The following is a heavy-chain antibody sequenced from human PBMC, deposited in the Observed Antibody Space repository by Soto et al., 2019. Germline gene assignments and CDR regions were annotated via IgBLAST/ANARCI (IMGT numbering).Heavy chain of an antibody. CDR1: GFTFSNHP. CDR2: ISDDGSST. J-gene: IGHJ4*02. V-gene: IGHV3-23*01. D-gene: IGHD1-26*01. Sequence: GGSLRLSCAASGFTFSNHPMSWVRQAPGKGLEWVSAISDDGSSTYYADSVKGRFTISRDNSKNTLYVQMNSLRPEDTAVYFCAKLHRDTGRSFDNCGQGTQVTVSS. CDR3: AKLHRDTGRSFDN.